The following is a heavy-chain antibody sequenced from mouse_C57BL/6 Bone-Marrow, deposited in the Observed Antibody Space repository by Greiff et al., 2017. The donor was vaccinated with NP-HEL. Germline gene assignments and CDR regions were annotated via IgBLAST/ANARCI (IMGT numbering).Heavy chain of an antibody. Sequence: VQLKESGAELVKPGASVKISCKASGYAFSSYWMNWVKQRPGKGLEWIGQIYPGDGDTNYNGKFKGKATLTADKSSTTAYMQLSSLTSEDSAVYFCASGRIYDGYYVRFAYWGQGTLVTVSA. CDR2: IYPGDGDT. CDR1: GYAFSSYW. V-gene: IGHV1-80*01. D-gene: IGHD2-3*01. CDR3: ASGRIYDGYYVRFAY. J-gene: IGHJ3*01.